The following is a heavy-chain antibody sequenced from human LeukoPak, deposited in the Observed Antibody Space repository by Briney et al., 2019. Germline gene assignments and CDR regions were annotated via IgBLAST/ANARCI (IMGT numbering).Heavy chain of an antibody. Sequence: GGSLRLSCTASGFTLGDYAMSWVRQAPGKGLEWVGFIRSKAYGGTTEYAASVKGRFTISRDDSKTIAYPQMNSLKTEDTAVYYCTRYSSSWDYFDYWGQGTLVTVSS. J-gene: IGHJ4*02. CDR2: IRSKAYGGTT. CDR3: TRYSSSWDYFDY. CDR1: GFTLGDYA. V-gene: IGHV3-49*04. D-gene: IGHD6-6*01.